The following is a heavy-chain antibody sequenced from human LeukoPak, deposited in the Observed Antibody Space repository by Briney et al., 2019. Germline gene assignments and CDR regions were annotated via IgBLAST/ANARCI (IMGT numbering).Heavy chain of an antibody. Sequence: PGGSLRLSCEASGLTLNNYWMHWVRQAPGKGLVWVSRITGDGSDIAYADSVKGRFTVSRDDAKNILFLQMTSLRVEDTAIYYCARDSYTTPSNWLDPWGQGTLVTVSS. J-gene: IGHJ5*02. CDR1: GLTLNNYW. CDR2: ITGDGSDI. CDR3: ARDSYTTPSNWLDP. V-gene: IGHV3-74*01. D-gene: IGHD4-17*01.